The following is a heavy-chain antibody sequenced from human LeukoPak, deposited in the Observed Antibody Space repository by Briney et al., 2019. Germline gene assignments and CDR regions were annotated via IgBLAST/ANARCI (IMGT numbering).Heavy chain of an antibody. CDR3: ATGLSDY. V-gene: IGHV3-48*01. Sequence: GGSLRLSCAASGFTLSNYWMSWVRQAPGKGLEWVSYITSSGRTIYYADSVKGRFTISRDNAKNSLYLQMNSLRAEDTALYYCATGLSDYWGQGTLVTVSS. J-gene: IGHJ4*02. CDR1: GFTLSNYW. CDR2: ITSSGRTI.